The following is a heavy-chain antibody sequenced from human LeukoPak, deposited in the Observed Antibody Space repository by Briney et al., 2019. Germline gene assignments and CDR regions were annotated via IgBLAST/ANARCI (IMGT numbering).Heavy chain of an antibody. CDR1: GGSISSYY. J-gene: IGHJ6*03. D-gene: IGHD5-12*01. CDR3: ARVEVATIEFYYYYYMDV. Sequence: SETLSLTCTVSGGSISSYYWSWIRQPPGKGLEWIGYIYYSGSTNYNPSLKSRVTISVDTSKNQFSLKLSSVTAADTAVYYCARVEVATIEFYYYYYMDVWGKGTTVTVSS. V-gene: IGHV4-59*01. CDR2: IYYSGST.